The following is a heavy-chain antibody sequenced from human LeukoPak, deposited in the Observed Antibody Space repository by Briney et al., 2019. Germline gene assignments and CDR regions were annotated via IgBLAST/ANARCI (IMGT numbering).Heavy chain of an antibody. CDR3: ARLPTGWIQLWKSYFDY. CDR1: GGSISSSSYY. D-gene: IGHD5-18*01. V-gene: IGHV4-39*01. CDR2: IYYSGST. Sequence: SETLSLTCSVSGGSISSSSYYWGWIRQPPGKGLEWIGSIYYSGSTYYNPSLKSRVTISVDTSKNQFSLKLSSVTAADTAVYYCARLPTGWIQLWKSYFDYWGQGTLVTVSS. J-gene: IGHJ4*02.